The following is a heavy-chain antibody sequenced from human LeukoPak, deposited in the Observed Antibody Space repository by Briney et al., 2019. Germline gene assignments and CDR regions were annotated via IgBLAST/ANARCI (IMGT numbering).Heavy chain of an antibody. D-gene: IGHD4-11*01. J-gene: IGHJ5*02. CDR3: AKDYFDYSSSNWFDP. CDR1: GFTFSSYG. V-gene: IGHV3-30*02. Sequence: GGSLRLSCAASGFTFSSYGMHWVRQAPGKGLEWVAFIRYDGSNKYYADSVKGRFTISRDNSKNTLYLQMNSLRAEDTAVYYCAKDYFDYSSSNWFDPWGQGTLVTVSS. CDR2: IRYDGSNK.